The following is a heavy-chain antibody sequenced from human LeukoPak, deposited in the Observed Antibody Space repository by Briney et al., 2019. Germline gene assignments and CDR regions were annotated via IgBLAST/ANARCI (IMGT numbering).Heavy chain of an antibody. CDR2: LSHAGTN. D-gene: IGHD6-19*01. CDR3: VRYRSGSNRFDY. Sequence: PSETLSLTCTVSGGSITSNSYSWGWIRQPPGKGLQWIVTLSHAGTNYYNPSLKSRVTMPVDRSKNQFSLKLTSVTAADTGVYYCVRYRSGSNRFDYWGQGTLVTVSS. V-gene: IGHV4-39*01. J-gene: IGHJ4*02. CDR1: GGSITSNSYS.